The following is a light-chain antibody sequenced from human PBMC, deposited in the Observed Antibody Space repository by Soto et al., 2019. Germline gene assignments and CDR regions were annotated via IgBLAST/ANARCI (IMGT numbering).Light chain of an antibody. CDR1: SSDVGGSNY. CDR3: CSYAGSYTLL. CDR2: DVT. V-gene: IGLV2-11*01. J-gene: IGLJ2*01. Sequence: QSVLTQPRSVSGSPGQSVTISCTGTSSDVGGSNYVSWYQQHPGKTPKLMIYDVTKRPSGVPDRFSGSKSDNTAPLTISGLQAEDEADYYCCSYAGSYTLLFGGGTKLTVL.